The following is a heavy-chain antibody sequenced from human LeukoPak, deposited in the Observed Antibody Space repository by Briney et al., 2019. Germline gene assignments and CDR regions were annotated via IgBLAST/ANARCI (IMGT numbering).Heavy chain of an antibody. V-gene: IGHV3-11*01. CDR3: ARCDYTEYYYYGMDV. D-gene: IGHD4-11*01. CDR1: GFTFSDCY. CDR2: ISSSGSTI. J-gene: IGHJ6*02. Sequence: GGSLRLSCAASGFTFSDCYMSWIRQAPGQGKERVSYISSSGSTIYYADSVQGRFTISRDNAKNSLYLQMNSLRAEDTAVYYCARCDYTEYYYYGMDVWGQGTKVTVSS.